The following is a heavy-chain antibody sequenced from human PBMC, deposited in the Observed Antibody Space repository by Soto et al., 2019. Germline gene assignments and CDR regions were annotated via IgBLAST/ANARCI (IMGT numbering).Heavy chain of an antibody. D-gene: IGHD1-20*01. CDR3: VRTACVINNCSYRGVR. J-gene: IGHJ4*02. V-gene: IGHV3-33*01. Sequence: QGQLVESGGGGVQPGGSLRLSCVGSGFDFKTYGMHWVGQAPGKGLEWVVVMGFDGTNINYSDSVRGRFSISRDNSENTVSLQMNSLRVEDTALYYCVRTACVINNCSYRGVRWGQGTLVTV. CDR2: MGFDGTNI. CDR1: GFDFKTYG.